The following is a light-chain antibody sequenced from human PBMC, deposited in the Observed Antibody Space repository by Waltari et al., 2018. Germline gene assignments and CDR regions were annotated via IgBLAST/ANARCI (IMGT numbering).Light chain of an antibody. CDR1: QTVSSY. Sequence: EIVLTQSPATLSLSPGERATLSCRASQTVSSYVAWYHQKPGQAPRLLIYDASNRATGIPARFSGSGSGTDFTLTISSLEPEDFAVYYCHQRSTWPLTFGGGTKVEVK. CDR3: HQRSTWPLT. V-gene: IGKV3-11*01. J-gene: IGKJ4*01. CDR2: DAS.